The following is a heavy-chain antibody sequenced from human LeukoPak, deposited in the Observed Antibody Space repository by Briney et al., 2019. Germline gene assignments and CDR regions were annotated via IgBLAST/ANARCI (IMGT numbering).Heavy chain of an antibody. CDR2: ISSSGSV. CDR1: RGSISGSIRSYY. D-gene: IGHD5-12*01. CDR3: ARIPLGYSGAYYFDY. J-gene: IGHJ4*02. V-gene: IGHV4-4*09. Sequence: PSETLSLTCTVSRGSISGSIRSYYWSWLRQPPGKGLEWIGYISSSGSVNDNPSLRSRVTISVDTSENQFFLNLSSVSAADTAVYYCARIPLGYSGAYYFDYWGQGTLVTVSP.